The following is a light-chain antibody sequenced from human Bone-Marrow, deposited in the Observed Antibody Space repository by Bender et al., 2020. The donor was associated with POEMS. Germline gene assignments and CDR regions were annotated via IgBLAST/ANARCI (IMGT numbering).Light chain of an antibody. CDR3: QAWDNSKVV. V-gene: IGLV3-1*01. J-gene: IGLJ3*02. Sequence: SYEVTQPPSVSVSPGQTASIACSGDRLGEKSVCWYQQKTGQSPVLLIYRYVRRPSGTPQQFSGSKSGNTATLTISGTQAMDEADYYCQAWDNSKVVFGGGTKLTVL. CDR2: RYV. CDR1: RLGEKS.